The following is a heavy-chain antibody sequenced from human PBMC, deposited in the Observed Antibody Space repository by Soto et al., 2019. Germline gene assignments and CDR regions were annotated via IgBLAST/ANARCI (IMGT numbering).Heavy chain of an antibody. J-gene: IGHJ6*02. CDR3: ARHGLAVAVNYYGMDV. Sequence: GESLKISCQGSGYSFTNYWIGWVRQMPGKGLEWMGDIYPGDSDIRYSPSFQGQVTISADKSISTAYLQWSSLKASDTAMYYCARHGLAVAVNYYGMDVWGQGTTVTVSS. CDR1: GYSFTNYW. CDR2: IYPGDSDI. V-gene: IGHV5-51*01. D-gene: IGHD6-19*01.